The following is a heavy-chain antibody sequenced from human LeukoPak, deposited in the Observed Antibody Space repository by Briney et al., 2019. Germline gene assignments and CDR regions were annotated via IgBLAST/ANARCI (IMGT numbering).Heavy chain of an antibody. Sequence: SETLSLTCTVSGGSISSYYWSWTRQPPGKGLEWIGYIYYSGSTNYNPSLKSRVTISVDTSKNQFSLKLSSVTAADTAVYYCARVVVATIPYYYGMDVWGQGTTVTVSS. V-gene: IGHV4-59*01. J-gene: IGHJ6*02. CDR2: IYYSGST. CDR3: ARVVVATIPYYYGMDV. D-gene: IGHD5-12*01. CDR1: GGSISSYY.